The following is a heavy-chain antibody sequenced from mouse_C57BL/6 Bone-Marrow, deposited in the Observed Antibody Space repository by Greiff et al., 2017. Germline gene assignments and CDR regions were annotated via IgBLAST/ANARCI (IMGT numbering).Heavy chain of an antibody. D-gene: IGHD2-1*01. CDR2: INPSSGYT. Sequence: VQLQQSGAELAKPGASVKLSCKASGYTFTSYWMHWVKQRPGQGLEWIGYINPSSGYTKYNQKFKDKATLTADKSSSAAYMQLSSLTYEDSAVYYCARGYYGNYAYWYFDVWGTGTTVTVSS. V-gene: IGHV1-7*01. CDR3: ARGYYGNYAYWYFDV. J-gene: IGHJ1*03. CDR1: GYTFTSYW.